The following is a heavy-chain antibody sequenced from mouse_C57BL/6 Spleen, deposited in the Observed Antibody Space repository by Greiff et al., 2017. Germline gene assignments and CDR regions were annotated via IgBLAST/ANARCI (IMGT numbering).Heavy chain of an antibody. V-gene: IGHV1-55*01. J-gene: IGHJ2*01. CDR3: ARGELYYGNLYYFDY. D-gene: IGHD2-1*01. CDR1: GYTFTSYW. Sequence: QVQLKQPGAELVKPGASVKMSCKASGYTFTSYWITWVKQRPGQGLEWIGDIYPGSGSTNYNEKFKSKATLTVDTSSSTAYMQLSSLTSEDSAVYYCARGELYYGNLYYFDYWGQGTTLTVSS. CDR2: IYPGSGST.